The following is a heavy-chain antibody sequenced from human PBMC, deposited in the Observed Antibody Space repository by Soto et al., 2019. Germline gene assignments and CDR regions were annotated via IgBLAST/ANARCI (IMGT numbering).Heavy chain of an antibody. Sequence: QVQLVQSGAEVKKPGSSVKVSCKASGGTFSSYAISWVRQAPGQGLEWMGGIIPIFGTANYAQKFQGRVTITPAESTSTAYRELSSLRSEDTDVYYCARGKRELFHAGDYWGQGTLVPVSS. J-gene: IGHJ4*02. V-gene: IGHV1-69*01. CDR2: IIPIFGTA. D-gene: IGHD1-26*01. CDR1: GGTFSSYA. CDR3: ARGKRELFHAGDY.